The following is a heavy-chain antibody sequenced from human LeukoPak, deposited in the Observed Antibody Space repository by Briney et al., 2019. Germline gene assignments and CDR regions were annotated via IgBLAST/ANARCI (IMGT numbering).Heavy chain of an antibody. V-gene: IGHV3-66*01. Sequence: GGSLRLSCAASGLTFSSHSMNWVRQAPGKGLEWVSVIYSGGSTYYADSVKGRFTISRDNSKNTLYLQMNSLRAEDTAVYYCARGSSYKPDYWGQGTLVTVSS. J-gene: IGHJ4*02. CDR3: ARGSSYKPDY. CDR1: GLTFSSHS. CDR2: IYSGGST. D-gene: IGHD6-6*01.